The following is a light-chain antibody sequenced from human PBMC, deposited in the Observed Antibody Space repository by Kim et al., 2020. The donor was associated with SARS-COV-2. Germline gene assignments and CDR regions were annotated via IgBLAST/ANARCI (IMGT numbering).Light chain of an antibody. Sequence: QAGLIQPPSVSKDLRQTATLTCTGNTNNVGNRGAAWLQQHQGHPPKLLSYRNNNRPSGISERFSASRSGSTASLTITGLQPEDEADYYCSAWDSALSAWVFGGGTKVTVL. V-gene: IGLV10-54*04. CDR3: SAWDSALSAWV. J-gene: IGLJ3*02. CDR1: TNNVGNRG. CDR2: RNN.